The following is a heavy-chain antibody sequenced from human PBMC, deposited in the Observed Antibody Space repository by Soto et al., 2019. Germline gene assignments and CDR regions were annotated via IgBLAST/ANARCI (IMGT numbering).Heavy chain of an antibody. Sequence: GGSLRLSCAASGFTFSSYWMHWVRQAPGKGLVWVSRINSDGSSTSYADSVKGRFTISRDNAKNTLYLQMNSLRAEDTAVYYCARDLDDILTGSPRWYYFDYWGQGTLVTVSS. D-gene: IGHD3-9*01. CDR3: ARDLDDILTGSPRWYYFDY. V-gene: IGHV3-74*01. CDR2: INSDGSST. J-gene: IGHJ4*02. CDR1: GFTFSSYW.